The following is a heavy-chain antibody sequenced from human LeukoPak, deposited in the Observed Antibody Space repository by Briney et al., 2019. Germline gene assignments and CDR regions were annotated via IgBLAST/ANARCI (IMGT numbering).Heavy chain of an antibody. CDR3: ARVETLEAAGSPDY. CDR2: ISPSSDNT. V-gene: IGHV3-11*05. CDR1: GFTFSDYY. D-gene: IGHD6-13*01. J-gene: IGHJ4*02. Sequence: GGSLRLSCAASGFTFSDYYMSWIRQAPGRGLEWLSYISPSSDNTPYADSVKGRFTISRDNAKNSLYLQMNSLRAEDTAVFYCARVETLEAAGSPDYWGQGTLVTVSS.